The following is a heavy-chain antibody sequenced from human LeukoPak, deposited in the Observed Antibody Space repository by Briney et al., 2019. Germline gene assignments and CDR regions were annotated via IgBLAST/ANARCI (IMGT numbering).Heavy chain of an antibody. CDR2: ISYDESNK. V-gene: IGHV3-30*03. J-gene: IGHJ5*02. Sequence: GGSLRLSCAASRFTFSTYGMHWVRQAPGKGLEWVAVISYDESNKYYADSVKGRFTISRDNSKNTLYLQMTSPRAEDTAVYYCARQAWPQQFCSRTSCYNWFDPWGQGTLVTVSS. CDR1: RFTFSTYG. D-gene: IGHD2-2*01. CDR3: ARQAWPQQFCSRTSCYNWFDP.